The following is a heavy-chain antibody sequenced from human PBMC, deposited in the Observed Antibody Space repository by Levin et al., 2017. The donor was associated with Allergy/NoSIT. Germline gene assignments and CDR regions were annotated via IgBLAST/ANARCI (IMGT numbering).Heavy chain of an antibody. J-gene: IGHJ6*02. CDR3: SRERESWFGELVPQYYYYGVDV. D-gene: IGHD3-10*01. Sequence: PKASVKVSCKASGYTFSGYYLHWVRQAPGQGLEWMGLINPNTGGTNYAQKFQGRVTMSTDTSISTAHLELYSLMSDDTAVYYCSRERESWFGELVPQYYYYGVDVWGQGTTVTVSS. V-gene: IGHV1-2*02. CDR1: GYTFSGYY. CDR2: INPNTGGT.